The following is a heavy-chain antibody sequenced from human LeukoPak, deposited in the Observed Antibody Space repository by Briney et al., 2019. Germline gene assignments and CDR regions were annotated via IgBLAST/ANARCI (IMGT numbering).Heavy chain of an antibody. Sequence: NPGGSLRLSCAASGFTFTNAWMSWVRQAPGKGLDWVGRIKSKTDGGTSDYAAPVKGRFTISRDDSKNTLYLQMNSLKTEDTAVYYCTTRYCSSASCYGAFDIWGQGTMVTVSS. V-gene: IGHV3-15*01. CDR3: TTRYCSSASCYGAFDI. D-gene: IGHD2-2*01. CDR2: IKSKTDGGTS. CDR1: GFTFTNAW. J-gene: IGHJ3*02.